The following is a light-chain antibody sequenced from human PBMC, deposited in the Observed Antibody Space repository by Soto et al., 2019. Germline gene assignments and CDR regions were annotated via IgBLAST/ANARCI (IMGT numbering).Light chain of an antibody. V-gene: IGKV3-20*01. CDR1: QSVSSSY. CDR3: QQYGSSPVT. CDR2: GAS. J-gene: IGKJ2*01. Sequence: EIVLTQSPVTLSLSPGERATLSCRASQSVSSSYLAWYQQKPGQAPRLLIYGASSRATGIPDRFSGSGSGTDFTLTISRLAPEDFAVYYCQQYGSSPVTFGQGTKQEIK.